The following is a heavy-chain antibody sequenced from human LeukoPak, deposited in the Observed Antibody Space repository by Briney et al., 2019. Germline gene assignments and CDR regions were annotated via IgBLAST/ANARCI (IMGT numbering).Heavy chain of an antibody. CDR3: AHNGVYCSSTSCYDY. CDR1: GFSLSTSGVG. V-gene: IGHV2-5*01. D-gene: IGHD2-2*01. Sequence: SGPTLVNPTQTLTLTCTFSGFSLSTSGVGVGWIRQPPGKALEWLALIYWNDDKRYSPSLESRLTITKDTSKNQVVLTMTNMDPVDTATYYCAHNGVYCSSTSCYDYWGQGTLVTVSS. J-gene: IGHJ4*02. CDR2: IYWNDDK.